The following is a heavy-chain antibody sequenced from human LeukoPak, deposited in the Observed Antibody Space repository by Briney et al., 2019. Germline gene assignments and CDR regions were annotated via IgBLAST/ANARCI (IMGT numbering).Heavy chain of an antibody. V-gene: IGHV4-61*01. Sequence: SETLSLTCTVSGGSVSSGSYYWSWIRQPPGKGLEWIGYFYYSGSTNYNPSLKSRVTISVDTSKNQFSLKLSSVTAADTAVYYCARAAYSGSYHSDYWGQGTLVTVSS. CDR3: ARAAYSGSYHSDY. CDR2: FYYSGST. D-gene: IGHD1-26*01. J-gene: IGHJ4*02. CDR1: GGSVSSGSYY.